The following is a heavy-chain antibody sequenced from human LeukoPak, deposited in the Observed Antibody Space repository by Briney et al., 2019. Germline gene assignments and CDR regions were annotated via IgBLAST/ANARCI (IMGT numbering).Heavy chain of an antibody. CDR2: IYYSGST. CDR1: GGSISSYY. Sequence: SETLSLTCTVSGGSISSYYWSWIRQPPGKGLKWIGYIYYSGSTNYNPSLKSRVTISVDTSKNQFSLKLSSVTAADTAVYYCARVDDDAFDIWGQGTMVTVSS. V-gene: IGHV4-59*01. J-gene: IGHJ3*02. CDR3: ARVDDDAFDI.